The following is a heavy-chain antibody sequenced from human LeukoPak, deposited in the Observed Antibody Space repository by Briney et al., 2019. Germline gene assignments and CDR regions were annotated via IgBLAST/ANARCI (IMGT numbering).Heavy chain of an antibody. CDR2: MYSSGST. CDR3: AKERVGSCSGSRCWYFEY. D-gene: IGHD2-15*01. V-gene: IGHV4-4*07. Sequence: SETLSPTCTVSGDSISNYYWSWIRQAAGKGLEWIGRMYSSGSTNYNPSLESRVIMSIDTSKSQVSLTLSSVTAADTAVYYCAKERVGSCSGSRCWYFEYWGQGSLVIVSS. J-gene: IGHJ4*02. CDR1: GDSISNYY.